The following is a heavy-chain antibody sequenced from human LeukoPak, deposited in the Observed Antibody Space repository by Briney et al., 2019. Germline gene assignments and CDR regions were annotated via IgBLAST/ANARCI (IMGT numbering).Heavy chain of an antibody. CDR2: IFPSGGEI. D-gene: IGHD1-26*01. Sequence: GGSLRLSCAASGFTFSTFAMIWVRQPPGKGLEWVSSIFPSGGEIHYADSVRGRFTISRDNSKSTLSLQMNSLRAEDTAVYYCAREVGAPDYWGQGTLVTVSS. J-gene: IGHJ4*02. CDR3: AREVGAPDY. V-gene: IGHV3-23*01. CDR1: GFTFSTFA.